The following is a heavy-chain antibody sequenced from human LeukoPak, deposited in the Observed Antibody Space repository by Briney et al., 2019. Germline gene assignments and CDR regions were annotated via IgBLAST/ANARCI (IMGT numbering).Heavy chain of an antibody. D-gene: IGHD5-12*01. J-gene: IGHJ6*02. CDR1: GYTFTSYG. CDR3: ARDRYSGYDYYYYGMDV. Sequence: ASVKVSCKASGYTFTSYGISWVRQAPGQGLEWMGWISAYNGNTNYAQKLQGRVTMTTDTSTSTAYMELRSLRSDDTAVYYCARDRYSGYDYYYYGMDVWGQGTTATVSS. V-gene: IGHV1-18*01. CDR2: ISAYNGNT.